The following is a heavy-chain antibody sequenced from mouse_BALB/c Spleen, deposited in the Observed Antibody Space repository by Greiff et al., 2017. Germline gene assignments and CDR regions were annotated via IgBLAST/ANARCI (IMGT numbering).Heavy chain of an antibody. Sequence: VQLQQSGPELVKPGASVRISCKASGYTFTSYYIHWVKQRPGQGLEWIGWIYPGNVNTKYNEKFKGKATLTADKSSSTAYMQLSSLTSEDSAVYFCARDRYAAMDYWGQGTSVTVSS. CDR1: GYTFTSYY. CDR2: IYPGNVNT. CDR3: ARDRYAAMDY. J-gene: IGHJ4*01. D-gene: IGHD2-14*01. V-gene: IGHV1S56*01.